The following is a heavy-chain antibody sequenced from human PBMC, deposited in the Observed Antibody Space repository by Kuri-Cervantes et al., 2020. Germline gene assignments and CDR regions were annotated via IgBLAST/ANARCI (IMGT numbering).Heavy chain of an antibody. CDR1: GGTFSSYA. CDR2: IIPIFGTA. V-gene: IGHV1-69*13. Sequence: SVKVSCKASGGTFSSYAISWVRQAPGQGLEWMGGIIPIFGTANYAQKFQGRVTITADESTSTAYMELSSLRSEDTAVYYCARDTGYCSSTSCYGDWYFDLWGRGTLVTVSS. D-gene: IGHD2-2*01. CDR3: ARDTGYCSSTSCYGDWYFDL. J-gene: IGHJ2*01.